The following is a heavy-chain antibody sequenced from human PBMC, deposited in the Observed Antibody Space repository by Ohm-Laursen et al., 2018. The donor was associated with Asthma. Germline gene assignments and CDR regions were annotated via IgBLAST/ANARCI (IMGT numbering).Heavy chain of an antibody. CDR3: AKVYDFWSGYYDY. CDR2: ISTASSFI. D-gene: IGHD3-3*01. V-gene: IGHV3-21*04. J-gene: IGHJ4*02. CDR1: GFTFSSYS. Sequence: SLRLSCTASGFTFSSYSMNWVRQAPGKGLEWVSSISTASSFIYYANSVRGRFTTSRDNARNSVYLQMNSLRAEDTAVYYCAKVYDFWSGYYDYWGQGTLVTVSS.